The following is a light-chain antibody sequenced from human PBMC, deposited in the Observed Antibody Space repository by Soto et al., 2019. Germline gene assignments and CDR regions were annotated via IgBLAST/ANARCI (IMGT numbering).Light chain of an antibody. CDR3: QQYNNWPHS. J-gene: IGKJ2*01. Sequence: EILLTQSPGALAVSPGEVATLSCMASQSVRDNLAWYQQKPGQSPRLLIYRVSIRATGVPARFSGSGSGTEFTLTISGLQSEDVSIYFCQQYNNWPHSFGQGTKVDIK. CDR1: QSVRDN. V-gene: IGKV3-15*01. CDR2: RVS.